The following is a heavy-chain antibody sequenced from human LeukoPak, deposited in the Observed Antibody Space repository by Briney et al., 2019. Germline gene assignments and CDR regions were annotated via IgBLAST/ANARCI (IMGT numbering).Heavy chain of an antibody. D-gene: IGHD1-14*01. Sequence: PGGSLRLSCAASGFMFSTYWMSWVRQAPGKGLEWVANIKQDGSEKYYVDSVKGRFTISRDNAKNSLYLQMNSLRAEDTAVYYCARERXXSTYYMDVWGKGTTVTVSS. CDR2: IKQDGSEK. CDR3: ARERXXSTYYMDV. V-gene: IGHV3-7*01. J-gene: IGHJ6*03. CDR1: GFMFSTYW.